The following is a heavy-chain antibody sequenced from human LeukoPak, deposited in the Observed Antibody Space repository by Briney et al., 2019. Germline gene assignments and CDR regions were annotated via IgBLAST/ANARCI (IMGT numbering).Heavy chain of an antibody. J-gene: IGHJ4*02. CDR2: IYYSGST. D-gene: IGHD1-26*01. Sequence: PSETLCLTCTVSGGSISSYYWSWIRQPPGKGLEWIGYIYYSGSTNYNPSLKSRVTISVDTSKNQFSLKLSSVTAADTAVYYCARQIGGSYQRKYYFDYWGQGTLVTVSS. CDR3: ARQIGGSYQRKYYFDY. V-gene: IGHV4-59*08. CDR1: GGSISSYY.